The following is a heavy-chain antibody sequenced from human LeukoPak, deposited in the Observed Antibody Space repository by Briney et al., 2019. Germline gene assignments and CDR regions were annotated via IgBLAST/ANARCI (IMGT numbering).Heavy chain of an antibody. D-gene: IGHD2-2*01. CDR1: GFTFSSYS. CDR2: ISSSSSYI. Sequence: GGSLRLSCAASGFTFSSYSMTWVRQAPGKGLEWVSSISSSSSYIYYADSVKGRFTISRDNAKNSLYLQMNSLRAEDTAVYYCAREPNPLGYCSSTSCYLDYWGQGTLVTVSS. V-gene: IGHV3-21*01. J-gene: IGHJ4*02. CDR3: AREPNPLGYCSSTSCYLDY.